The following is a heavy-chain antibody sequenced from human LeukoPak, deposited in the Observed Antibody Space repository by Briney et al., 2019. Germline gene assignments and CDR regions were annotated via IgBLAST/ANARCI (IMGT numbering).Heavy chain of an antibody. CDR3: ARGEGARDGYNYAGPFYFDY. J-gene: IGHJ4*01. CDR2: INHSGST. Sequence: SETLSLTCAVYGGSFSGYYWSWIRQPPGKGLEWIGKINHSGSTNYSPSLKSRVTISIDTSKNQFSLKLNSMTAADTAVYYCARGEGARDGYNYAGPFYFDYWGHGTLVTVSS. D-gene: IGHD5-24*01. V-gene: IGHV4-34*01. CDR1: GGSFSGYY.